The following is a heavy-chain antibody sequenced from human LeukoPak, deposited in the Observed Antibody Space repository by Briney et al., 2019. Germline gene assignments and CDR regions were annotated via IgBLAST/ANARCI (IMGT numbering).Heavy chain of an antibody. CDR2: VKDDGSTT. V-gene: IGHV3-74*03. Sequence: GCSLRLSYAVSGFTFGGRWIHWVRQAPGKGLVWVALVKDDGSTTKYADSVKGRFTASRCDAKNTVYLHMSGLRAGDQAVYLFHRLAYVTNWGQGSLVTVSS. CDR1: GFTFGGRW. D-gene: IGHD3-16*01. J-gene: IGHJ4*02. CDR3: HRLAYVTN.